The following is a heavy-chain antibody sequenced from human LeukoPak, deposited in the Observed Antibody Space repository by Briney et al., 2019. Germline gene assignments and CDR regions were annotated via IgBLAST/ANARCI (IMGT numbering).Heavy chain of an antibody. J-gene: IGHJ4*02. D-gene: IGHD3-3*01. Sequence: SSQTLSLTCAISGDIVSSKSAAWNWSRQSRSRGLEWLGRTFYMSKWYYEYAVSVKSRITINTDTSKNQFSLQLNSVTPEDTAVYYCARGVVATGFDFWGQGTQVAVSS. CDR2: TFYMSKWYY. V-gene: IGHV6-1*01. CDR1: GDIVSSKSAA. CDR3: ARGVVATGFDF.